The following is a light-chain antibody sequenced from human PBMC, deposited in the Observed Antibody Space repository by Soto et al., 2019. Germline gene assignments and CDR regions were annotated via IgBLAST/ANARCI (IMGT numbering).Light chain of an antibody. Sequence: DSRMTQSPSSLSASVGDRVTIACRASQSISSYLNWYQQKPGKVPKLLIYAASTLQSGVPSRFSGSGSGTDFTLTISSLQPEDVATYYCQHYNTYPWTFGQGTKVDIK. J-gene: IGKJ1*01. CDR1: QSISSY. CDR3: QHYNTYPWT. V-gene: IGKV1-27*01. CDR2: AAS.